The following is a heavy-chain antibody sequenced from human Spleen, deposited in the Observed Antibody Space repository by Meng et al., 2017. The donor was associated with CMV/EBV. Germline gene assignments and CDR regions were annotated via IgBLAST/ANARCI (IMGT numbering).Heavy chain of an antibody. CDR1: GSISSGGYY. J-gene: IGHJ4*02. Sequence: GSISSGGYYWSWIRQHPGKGLEWIGYIYYSGSTYYNPYLKSRVTISVDTSKNQFSLKLSSVTAADTAVYYCARAQPTDYDSSGYLYYWGQGTLVTVSS. CDR3: ARAQPTDYDSSGYLYY. D-gene: IGHD3-22*01. CDR2: IYYSGST. V-gene: IGHV4-31*02.